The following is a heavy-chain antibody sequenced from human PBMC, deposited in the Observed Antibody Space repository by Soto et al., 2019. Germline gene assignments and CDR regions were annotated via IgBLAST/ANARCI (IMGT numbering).Heavy chain of an antibody. CDR3: ARLYSSSHFDY. CDR1: GSPSGSFK. J-gene: IGHJ4*02. CDR2: ISSSGSTI. D-gene: IGHD6-6*01. V-gene: IGHV3-48*03. Sequence: EVQLVESGGGLVQPGGPLDPPVEPLGSPSGSFKRTWVGRAPGRGLEWVSYISSSGSTIYYADSVKGRFTISRDNAKNSLYLQMNSLRAEDTAVYYCARLYSSSHFDYWGQGTLVTVSS.